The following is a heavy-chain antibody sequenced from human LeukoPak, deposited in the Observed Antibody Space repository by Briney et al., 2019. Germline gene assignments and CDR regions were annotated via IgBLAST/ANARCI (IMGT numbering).Heavy chain of an antibody. CDR2: INPSGGST. J-gene: IGHJ4*02. Sequence: GASVKVSCKASGYTFTSYYMHWVRQAPGQGLEWMGIINPSGGSTSYAQKFQGRVTMTRDTSTSTVYMELRSLRSDDTAVYYCARGSPPRRNYDSRGYYSYYFDYWGQGTLVTVSS. CDR1: GYTFTSYY. CDR3: ARGSPPRRNYDSRGYYSYYFDY. V-gene: IGHV1-46*01. D-gene: IGHD3-22*01.